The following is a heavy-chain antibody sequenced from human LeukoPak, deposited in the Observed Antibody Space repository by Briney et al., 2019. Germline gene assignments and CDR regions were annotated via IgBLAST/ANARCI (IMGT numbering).Heavy chain of an antibody. V-gene: IGHV3-23*01. J-gene: IGHJ4*02. D-gene: IGHD3-22*01. CDR1: GFTLSSYA. Sequence: PGGSLRLSCAASGFTLSSYAMSWVRQAPGKGLEWVSAISGSGGSTYYADSVKGRFTISRDNSKNTLYLQMNSLRAEDTAVYYCAKNYYDSSGYYSVFDYWGQGTLVTVSS. CDR2: ISGSGGST. CDR3: AKNYYDSSGYYSVFDY.